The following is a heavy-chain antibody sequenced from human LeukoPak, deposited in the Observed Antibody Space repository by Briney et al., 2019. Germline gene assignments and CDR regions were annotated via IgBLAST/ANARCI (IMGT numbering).Heavy chain of an antibody. CDR2: IYTSGST. Sequence: PSETLSLTCTVSGGSISSYYWSWFRQPAGKGLEWLGRIYTSGSTNYNPSLKSRVTMSVDTFKNHCSLKISSSTAADTALYYCGRADGTGATRAAFDIWGQGTMVTVSS. CDR3: GRADGTGATRAAFDI. J-gene: IGHJ3*02. CDR1: GGSISSYY. V-gene: IGHV4-4*07. D-gene: IGHD1-1*01.